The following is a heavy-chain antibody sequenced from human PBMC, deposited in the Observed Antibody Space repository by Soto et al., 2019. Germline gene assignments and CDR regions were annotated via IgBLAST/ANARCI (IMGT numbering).Heavy chain of an antibody. J-gene: IGHJ4*02. V-gene: IGHV4-30-4*01. CDR3: ARADIVVVVAEMAFDY. Sequence: SETLSLTCTVSGGSISSGDYYWSWIRQPPGKGLEWIGYIYYSGSTYYNPSLKSRVTISVDTSKNQFSLKLSSVTAADTAVYYCARADIVVVVAEMAFDYWGQGTLVTVSS. CDR1: GGSISSGDYY. D-gene: IGHD2-15*01. CDR2: IYYSGST.